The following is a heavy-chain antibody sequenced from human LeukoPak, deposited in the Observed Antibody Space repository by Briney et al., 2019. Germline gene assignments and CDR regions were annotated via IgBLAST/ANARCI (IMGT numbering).Heavy chain of an antibody. Sequence: SSETLSLTCTVSGGSISSGSYYWSWIRQPAGKGLEWIGRIYTSGSTNYNPSLKSRVTISVDTSKNQFSLKLSSVTAADTAVYYCARALKNGYNARGWFDPWGQRTLVTVSS. CDR2: IYTSGST. D-gene: IGHD5-24*01. CDR3: ARALKNGYNARGWFDP. CDR1: GGSISSGSYY. J-gene: IGHJ5*02. V-gene: IGHV4-61*02.